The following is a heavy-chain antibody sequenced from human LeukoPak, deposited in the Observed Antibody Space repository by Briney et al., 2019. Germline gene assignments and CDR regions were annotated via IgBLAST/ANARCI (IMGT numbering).Heavy chain of an antibody. CDR3: ASFRGYSGYDDDY. V-gene: IGHV5-10-1*01. CDR2: IDPSDSYT. D-gene: IGHD5-12*01. Sequence: GESLQISCKGSGYSFTSYWISWVRQMPGKGLEWMGRIDPSDSYTNYSPSFQGHVTISADKSISTAYLQWSSLKASDTAMYYCASFRGYSGYDDDYWGQGTLVTVSS. CDR1: GYSFTSYW. J-gene: IGHJ4*02.